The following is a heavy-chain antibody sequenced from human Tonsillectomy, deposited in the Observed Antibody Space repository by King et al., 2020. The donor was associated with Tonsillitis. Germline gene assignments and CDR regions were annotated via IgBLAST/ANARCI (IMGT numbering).Heavy chain of an antibody. Sequence: VQLVESGGGLVQPGGSLRLSCAASGFTFSACWMSWVRQAPGKGLEWVATMNQDGDKIYYVDSVRGRFTISRDNAKSSLYLQTDSLRAEDTAMYYCGRDGSSGWDAFDIWGQGTMVTVSS. CDR3: GRDGSSGWDAFDI. J-gene: IGHJ3*02. D-gene: IGHD6-19*01. V-gene: IGHV3-7*03. CDR1: GFTFSACW. CDR2: MNQDGDKI.